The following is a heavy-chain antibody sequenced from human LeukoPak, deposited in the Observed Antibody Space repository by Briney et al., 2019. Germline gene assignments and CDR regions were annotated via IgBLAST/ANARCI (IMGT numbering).Heavy chain of an antibody. CDR3: ARGDPYDSSGPLDY. J-gene: IGHJ4*02. Sequence: GGSLRLSCAASGFTFDDYGMSWVRQAPGKGLEWVSGINWNGGSTGYADSVKGRFTISRDNAKNSLYLQMNSLRAEDTALYYCARGDPYDSSGPLDYWGQGTLVTVSS. D-gene: IGHD3-22*01. CDR2: INWNGGST. CDR1: GFTFDDYG. V-gene: IGHV3-20*04.